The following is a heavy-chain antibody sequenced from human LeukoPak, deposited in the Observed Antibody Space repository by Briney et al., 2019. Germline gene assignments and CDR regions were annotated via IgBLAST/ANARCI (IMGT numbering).Heavy chain of an antibody. V-gene: IGHV4-39*01. D-gene: IGHD5-12*01. CDR1: GGSISSSSYY. Sequence: SETLSLTCTVSGGSISSSSYYWGWIRQPPGKGLEWIGSIYYSGSTYYNPSLKSRVTISVDTSKNQFSLKLSSVTAADTAVYYCARGRQWLRNNWFDPWGQGTLVTVSS. CDR2: IYYSGST. CDR3: ARGRQWLRNNWFDP. J-gene: IGHJ5*02.